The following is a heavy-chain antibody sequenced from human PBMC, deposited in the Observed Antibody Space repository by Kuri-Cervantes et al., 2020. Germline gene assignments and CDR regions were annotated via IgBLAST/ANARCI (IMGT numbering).Heavy chain of an antibody. D-gene: IGHD2-2*01. CDR3: ATNRCSSTSCYEYNWFDP. Sequence: GSLRLSCTVSGGSISSGDYYWSWIRQPPGKGLEWIGYIYYSGSTNYNPSLQSRVTISVDTSKNQFSLKLSSVTAADTAVYYCATNRCSSTSCYEYNWFDPWGQGTLVTVSS. J-gene: IGHJ5*02. CDR1: GGSISSGDYY. CDR2: IYYSGST. V-gene: IGHV4-61*08.